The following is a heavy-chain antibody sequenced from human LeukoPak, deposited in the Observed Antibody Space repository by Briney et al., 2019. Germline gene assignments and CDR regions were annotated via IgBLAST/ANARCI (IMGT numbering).Heavy chain of an antibody. CDR2: IYYTGST. CDR3: ASPLWGFDN. Sequence: SETLSLTCSVSGGSISGSGYYWAWIRQPPGKGLEWIGSIYYTGSTHYNSSLKSRVTMSVDTSKNQFSLKLSSVTAADTAVYYCASPLWGFDNWGQGTLVTVSS. D-gene: IGHD2-21*01. V-gene: IGHV4-39*01. CDR1: GGSISGSGYY. J-gene: IGHJ4*02.